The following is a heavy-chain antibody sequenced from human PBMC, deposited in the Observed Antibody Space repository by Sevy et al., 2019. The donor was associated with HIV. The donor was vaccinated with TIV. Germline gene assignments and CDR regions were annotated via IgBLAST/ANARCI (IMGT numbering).Heavy chain of an antibody. CDR2: LSFGCGKI. D-gene: IGHD2-8*01. CDR3: AREGCSRPNDY. V-gene: IGHV3-23*01. Sequence: GGSLRLSCAASGFAFHEYSMSWIRQAPGKGLEWVATLSFGCGKINYADSLKGRFTISRDNSKNSFYLQMDNLRVEDTALYYCAREGCSRPNDYWGQGTRVTVSS. CDR1: GFAFHEYS. J-gene: IGHJ4*02.